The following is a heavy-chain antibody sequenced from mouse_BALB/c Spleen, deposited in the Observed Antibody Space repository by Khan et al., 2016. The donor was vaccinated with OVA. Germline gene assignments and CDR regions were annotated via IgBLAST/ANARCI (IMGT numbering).Heavy chain of an antibody. Sequence: EVELVESGPELVKPGASVKISCKASGYSFTGYFMNWVMQSHGKSLEWIGRINPHIGETFYNQKFMDKATLTVDESSSTAHMELRSLASEDSAVYYCARKNGSDFDYWGQGTTLTVSS. V-gene: IGHV1-20*02. CDR1: GYSFTGYF. CDR3: ARKNGSDFDY. D-gene: IGHD1-1*01. J-gene: IGHJ2*01. CDR2: INPHIGET.